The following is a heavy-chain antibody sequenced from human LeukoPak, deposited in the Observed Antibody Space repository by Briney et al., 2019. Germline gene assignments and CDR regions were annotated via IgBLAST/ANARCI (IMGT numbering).Heavy chain of an antibody. CDR3: AKDPKRYSSGWYGYYLDY. CDR1: GFTFSSYA. Sequence: PGGSLRLSCAASGFTFSSYAMSWVRQAQGKGLEWVSAISGSGGSTYYADSVKGRFTISRANSKNTLYLQMNSLRAEDTAVYYCAKDPKRYSSGWYGYYLDYWGQGTLVTVSS. V-gene: IGHV3-23*01. J-gene: IGHJ4*02. CDR2: ISGSGGST. D-gene: IGHD6-19*01.